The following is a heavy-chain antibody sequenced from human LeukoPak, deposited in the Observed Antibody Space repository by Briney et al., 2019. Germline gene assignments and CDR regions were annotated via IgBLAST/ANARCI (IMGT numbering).Heavy chain of an antibody. CDR1: GGTFSSYA. D-gene: IGHD5-12*01. Sequence: SVKVSCKASGGTFSSYAISWVRQAPQEGLEWMGGIIPIFGTANYPQKFQGRDTLTADESTSTAYIELSSLRSEDTAVYYCARWTPKRGYSGYDSFNYFDYWGQGTLVTVSS. V-gene: IGHV1-69*13. CDR3: ARWTPKRGYSGYDSFNYFDY. CDR2: IIPIFGTA. J-gene: IGHJ4*02.